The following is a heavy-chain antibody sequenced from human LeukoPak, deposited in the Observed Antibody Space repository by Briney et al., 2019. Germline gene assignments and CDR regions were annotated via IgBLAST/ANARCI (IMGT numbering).Heavy chain of an antibody. J-gene: IGHJ5*02. CDR1: GGSIRNYN. D-gene: IGHD2-2*01. CDR3: ARLSPAALVRWLDP. Sequence: PSETLSFTWTDAGGSIRNYNWSLIRQPPGKVLEWIGYIHYTGSTSYNPSLKSRVTISLDTSKNQFSLKLNSVTAADTALYYCARLSPAALVRWLDPWGQGTLVTVSS. CDR2: IHYTGST. V-gene: IGHV4-59*08.